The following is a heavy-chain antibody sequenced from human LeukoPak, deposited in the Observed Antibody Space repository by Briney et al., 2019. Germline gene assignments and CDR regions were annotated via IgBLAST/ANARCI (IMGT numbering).Heavy chain of an antibody. V-gene: IGHV4-4*07. CDR3: ALVVPAATHYHYMDV. D-gene: IGHD2-2*01. Sequence: SETLSLTCTVSGGSISSYYWSWIRQPAGKEPEWIGRIYTSGSTNYNPSLKSRVTMSVDTSKNQFSLKLSSVTAADTAVYYCALVVPAATHYHYMDVWGKGTTVTVSS. CDR1: GGSISSYY. CDR2: IYTSGST. J-gene: IGHJ6*03.